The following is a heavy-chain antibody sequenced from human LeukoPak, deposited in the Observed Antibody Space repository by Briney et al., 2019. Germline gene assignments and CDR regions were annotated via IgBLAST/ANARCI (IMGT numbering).Heavy chain of an antibody. Sequence: GGSLRLSCAASGFTFSDYYMSWIRQAPGKGLEWVSYISSSGSTIYYADSVKGRFTISRDNAKSSLYLQMNSLRAEDTAVYYCARERNAEWCETWGQGTLFTVSS. J-gene: IGHJ5*02. CDR3: ARERNAEWCET. V-gene: IGHV3-11*01. CDR2: ISSSGSTI. CDR1: GFTFSDYY.